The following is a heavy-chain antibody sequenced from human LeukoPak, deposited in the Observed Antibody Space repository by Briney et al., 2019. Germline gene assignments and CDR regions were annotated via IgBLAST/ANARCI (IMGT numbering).Heavy chain of an antibody. J-gene: IGHJ4*02. Sequence: ASVKVSCKASGYTFTGYYMHWVRQAPGQGLEWMGWINPNSGGTNYAQKFQGRVTMTRDTSISTAYMELSSLRSEDTAVYYCARTYYYDSSGPEDFDYWGQGTLVSVSS. CDR2: INPNSGGT. CDR1: GYTFTGYY. V-gene: IGHV1-2*02. CDR3: ARTYYYDSSGPEDFDY. D-gene: IGHD3-22*01.